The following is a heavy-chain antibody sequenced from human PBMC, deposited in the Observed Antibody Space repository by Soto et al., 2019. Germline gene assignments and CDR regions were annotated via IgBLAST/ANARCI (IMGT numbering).Heavy chain of an antibody. CDR2: IYYSGST. J-gene: IGHJ6*03. Sequence: SETLSLTCTVSGGSISSYYWSWIRQPPGKGLEWIGYIYYSGSTNYNPSLKSRVTISVDTSKNQFSLKLSSVTAADTAVYYCARAPFQPPRAKYYYYMDVWGKGTTVTVSS. D-gene: IGHD2-2*01. CDR3: ARAPFQPPRAKYYYYMDV. V-gene: IGHV4-59*01. CDR1: GGSISSYY.